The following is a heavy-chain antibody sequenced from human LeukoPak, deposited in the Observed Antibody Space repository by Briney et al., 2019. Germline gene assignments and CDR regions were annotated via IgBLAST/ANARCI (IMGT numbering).Heavy chain of an antibody. J-gene: IGHJ4*02. CDR1: GFTFSSYG. Sequence: GGSLRLSCAASGFTFSSYGMHWVRQAPGKGLEWVAVIWYDGSNKYYADSVKGRFTISRDNSKNTLYLQMNSLRAEDTAVYFCARDGVPFGSGSYFDCWGQGTLVTVSS. CDR2: IWYDGSNK. V-gene: IGHV3-33*01. CDR3: ARDGVPFGSGSYFDC. D-gene: IGHD3-10*01.